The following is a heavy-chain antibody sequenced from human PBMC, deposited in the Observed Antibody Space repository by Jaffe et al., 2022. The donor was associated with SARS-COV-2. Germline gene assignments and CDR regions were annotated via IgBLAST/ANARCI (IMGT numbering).Heavy chain of an antibody. CDR2: ISSSSSTI. D-gene: IGHD2-21*02. V-gene: IGHV3-48*02. J-gene: IGHJ5*02. CDR1: GFTFSSYS. Sequence: EVQLVESGGGLVQPGGSLRLSCAASGFTFSSYSMHWVRQAPGKGLEWVSYISSSSSTIYYADSVKGRFTISRDNAKNSLYLQMNSLRDEDTAMYYCARDRPRCGGDDCWNAWGQGTLVTVSS. CDR3: ARDRPRCGGDDCWNA.